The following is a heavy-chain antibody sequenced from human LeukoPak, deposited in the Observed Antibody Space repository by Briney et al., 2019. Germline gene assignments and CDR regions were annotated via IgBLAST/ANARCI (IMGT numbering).Heavy chain of an antibody. J-gene: IGHJ6*03. CDR3: ATTYIAVAGTYYYYMDV. Sequence: ASVKVSCKASGYTFTSYYMHWVRQAPGQGLEWMGIINPSGGSTSYAQKFQGRVTMTRDMSTSTAYMEVVSRRSEDTAVYYCATTYIAVAGTYYYYMDVWGKGTTVTVSS. V-gene: IGHV1-46*01. D-gene: IGHD6-19*01. CDR1: GYTFTSYY. CDR2: INPSGGST.